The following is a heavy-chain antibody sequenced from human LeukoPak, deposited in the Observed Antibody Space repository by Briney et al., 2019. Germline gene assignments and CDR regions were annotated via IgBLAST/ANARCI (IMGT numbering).Heavy chain of an antibody. J-gene: IGHJ4*02. CDR1: GYTFTGYY. V-gene: IGHV1-2*02. CDR2: ISPNSGGT. CDR3: ARDPDGTIVVVPAASSNY. Sequence: ASVKVSCKASGYTFTGYYMHWVRQAPGQGLEWMGWISPNSGGTNYAQKFQGRVTMTRDTSISTAYMELSRLRSDDTAVYYCARDPDGTIVVVPAASSNYWGQGTLVTVSS. D-gene: IGHD2-2*01.